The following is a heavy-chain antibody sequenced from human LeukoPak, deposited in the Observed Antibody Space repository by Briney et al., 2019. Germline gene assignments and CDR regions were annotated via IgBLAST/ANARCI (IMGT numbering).Heavy chain of an antibody. CDR3: ARSRLATITAGPFDY. CDR2: ISGDNGRT. D-gene: IGHD5-12*01. J-gene: IGHJ4*02. Sequence: ASVKVSCKASGYTFSSYGITWVRQAPGQGLEWMGWISGDNGRTKYAQNFQGRVTMTTDTSTSTAYMELRSLRSDDTAIYFCARSRLATITAGPFDYWGQGTLVAVSS. CDR1: GYTFSSYG. V-gene: IGHV1-18*01.